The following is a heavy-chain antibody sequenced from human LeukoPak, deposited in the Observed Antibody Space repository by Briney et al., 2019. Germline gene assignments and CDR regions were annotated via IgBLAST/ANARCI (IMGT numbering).Heavy chain of an antibody. CDR1: GGSISSYY. J-gene: IGHJ5*02. V-gene: IGHV4-59*08. D-gene: IGHD6-19*01. CDR3: ARLEYSSGSMDRFDP. CDR2: IYYTGSA. Sequence: SETLSLTCTVSGGSISSYYWSWIRQPPGKGLEWIAYIYYTGSANYNPSLKSRVTISLDTSKNQFTLKLSSVTAADTAVYYCARLEYSSGSMDRFDPWGQGTLVTVSS.